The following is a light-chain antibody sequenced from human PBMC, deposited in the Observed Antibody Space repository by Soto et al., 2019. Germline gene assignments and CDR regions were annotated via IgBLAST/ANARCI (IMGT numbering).Light chain of an antibody. Sequence: PRTRWLCPWGLATLSCRASQSVSSKVASYQQKPGQAPRLLISGASTRATGIPARFSGSGSGTEFTLSISSLQSEDSAVCYCQQYNNWPPITFGQATRLE. CDR1: QSVSSK. CDR3: QQYNNWPPIT. J-gene: IGKJ5*01. V-gene: IGKV3D-15*01. CDR2: GAS.